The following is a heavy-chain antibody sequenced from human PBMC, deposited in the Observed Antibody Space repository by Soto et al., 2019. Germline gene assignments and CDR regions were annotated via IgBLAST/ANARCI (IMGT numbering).Heavy chain of an antibody. V-gene: IGHV3-11*01. D-gene: IGHD3-16*02. CDR1: GVTFRDYD. CDR2: ISSSGSTI. CDR3: ARDIMITFGGVIVTGGFDY. J-gene: IGHJ4*02. Sequence: GGSLRLCCAASGVTFRDYDMSWIRQAPGKGLEWVSYISSSGSTIYYADSVKGRFTISRDNAKNSLYLQMNSLRAEDTAVYYCARDIMITFGGVIVTGGFDYWGQGTLVTVSS.